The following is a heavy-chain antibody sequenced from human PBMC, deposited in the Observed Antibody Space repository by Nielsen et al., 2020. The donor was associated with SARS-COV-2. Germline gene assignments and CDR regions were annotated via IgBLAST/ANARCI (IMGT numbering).Heavy chain of an antibody. D-gene: IGHD6-6*01. J-gene: IGHJ6*03. Sequence: GESLKISCAASGFTFSSYSMNWVRQAPGKGLEWVSSISSSSSYIYYADSVKGRFTISRDNAKNSLYLQMNSLRDEDTAVYYCAREGLDYYYMDVWGKGTTVTVSS. CDR1: GFTFSSYS. CDR3: AREGLDYYYMDV. V-gene: IGHV3-21*01. CDR2: ISSSSSYI.